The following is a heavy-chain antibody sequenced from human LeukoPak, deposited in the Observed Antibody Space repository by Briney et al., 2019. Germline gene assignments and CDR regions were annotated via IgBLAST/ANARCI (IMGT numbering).Heavy chain of an antibody. Sequence: SETLSLTCTVSGGSISSYYWSWIRQPPGKGLEWIGYIYYSGSTNYNPSLKSRVTISVDTSKNQFSLKLSSVTAADTAVYYCARGQYSSSWYGSYYYYYMDVWGKGTTVTISS. CDR3: ARGQYSSSWYGSYYYYYMDV. CDR1: GGSISSYY. V-gene: IGHV4-59*01. J-gene: IGHJ6*03. CDR2: IYYSGST. D-gene: IGHD6-13*01.